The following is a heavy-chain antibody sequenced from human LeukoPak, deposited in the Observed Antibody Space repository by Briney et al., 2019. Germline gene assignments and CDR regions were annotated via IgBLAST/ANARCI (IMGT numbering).Heavy chain of an antibody. D-gene: IGHD2-2*03. CDR1: GGSITHYY. Sequence: SETLSLTCTVSGGSITHYYWTWIRQPAGKGLEWIGRIYASGSTNYNPSLKSRVTMSVDTSKNQFSLKLSSVTAADTAVYYCARIFGYAKWYFDLWGRGTLVTVSS. CDR2: IYASGST. V-gene: IGHV4-4*07. CDR3: ARIFGYAKWYFDL. J-gene: IGHJ2*01.